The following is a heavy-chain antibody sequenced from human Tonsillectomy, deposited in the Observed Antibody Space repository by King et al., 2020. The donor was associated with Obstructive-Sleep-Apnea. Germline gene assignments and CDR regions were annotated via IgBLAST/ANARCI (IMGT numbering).Heavy chain of an antibody. D-gene: IGHD1-26*01. CDR1: GFSFSNYG. V-gene: IGHV3-33*01. Sequence: VQLVESGGGVVQPGRSLRLSCAASGFSFSNYGMHWVRQAPGKGLEWVAAIWYVSNKYYADSVKGRFTISRDNSKNTLYLQLNSLRAEDTAEYYCAAGIVEEYFDYWGQGTLVTVSS. CDR3: AAGIVEEYFDY. J-gene: IGHJ4*02. CDR2: IWYVSNK.